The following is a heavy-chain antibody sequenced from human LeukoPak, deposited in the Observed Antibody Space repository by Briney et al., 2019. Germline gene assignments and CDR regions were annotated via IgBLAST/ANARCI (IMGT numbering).Heavy chain of an antibody. D-gene: IGHD5-18*01. V-gene: IGHV4-38-2*02. CDR1: GYSISSGYY. CDR2: IYHSGST. Sequence: KPSETLSLTCAVSGYSISSGYYWGWIRQPPGKGLEWIGSIYHSGSTYYNPSLKSRVTISVDTSKNQFSLKLSSVTAADTAVYYCGREGSSYGYRHFDYWGQGTLVTVSS. J-gene: IGHJ4*02. CDR3: GREGSSYGYRHFDY.